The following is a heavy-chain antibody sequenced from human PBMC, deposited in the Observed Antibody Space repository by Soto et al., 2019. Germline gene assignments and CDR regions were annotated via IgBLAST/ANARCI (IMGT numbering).Heavy chain of an antibody. D-gene: IGHD3-3*01. Sequence: EVQLVESGGGLVQPGGSLRLSCAASGFTFSSSWMNWVRQAPGKGLEWVADIKEDGSEKYYVDSLKGRFTISRDNAKNSLYLQMNSLRAEDTAVYYCARDSRYYDFWSGYYDNWFDPWGQGTLVTVSS. CDR1: GFTFSSSW. CDR3: ARDSRYYDFWSGYYDNWFDP. CDR2: IKEDGSEK. J-gene: IGHJ5*02. V-gene: IGHV3-7*01.